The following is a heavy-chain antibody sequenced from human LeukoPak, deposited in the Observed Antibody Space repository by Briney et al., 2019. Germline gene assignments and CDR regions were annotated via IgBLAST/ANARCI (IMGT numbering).Heavy chain of an antibody. CDR3: AGGRNDNGGMFFDS. CDR1: GGSIRSYY. V-gene: IGHV4-59*01. Sequence: SETLSLTCTVSGGSIRSYYWNWIRQAPGKGLEWVGFISYSGYTSYSPSLKSRVAISVDTAKSQFSLRLNSMTAADTAIYYCAGGRNDNGGMFFDSWAQGNLVTVSS. CDR2: ISYSGYT. J-gene: IGHJ4*02. D-gene: IGHD4-23*01.